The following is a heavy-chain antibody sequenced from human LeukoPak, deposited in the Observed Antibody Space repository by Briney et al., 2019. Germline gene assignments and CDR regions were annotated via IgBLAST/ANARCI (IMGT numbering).Heavy chain of an antibody. Sequence: SETLSLTCTVSGGSITSYYWSWIRQPPGKTLEWIGYMYYSGTTNYNPSLKSRVTMSVDTSKNQFSLKLSSVTAADTAIYYCASRRQLEGLEAWGQGAQVTVSS. D-gene: IGHD1-1*01. CDR1: GGSITSYY. CDR2: MYYSGTT. V-gene: IGHV4-59*01. CDR3: ASRRQLEGLEA. J-gene: IGHJ5*02.